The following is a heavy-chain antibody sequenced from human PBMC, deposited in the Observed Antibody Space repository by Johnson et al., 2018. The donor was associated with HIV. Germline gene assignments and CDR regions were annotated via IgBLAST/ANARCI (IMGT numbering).Heavy chain of an antibody. Sequence: QVQLVESGGGVVQPGRSLRLSFAASEFTFSSYAMHWVRQAPGKGLEWVSIILSDGSNIYYADSVKGRFTISRDNSKNTLNLQMNSLRAEDTALYYCAKDKAAAGPEAFDIWGQGTMVTVSS. D-gene: IGHD6-13*01. CDR1: EFTFSSYA. CDR3: AKDKAAAGPEAFDI. J-gene: IGHJ3*02. V-gene: IGHV3-30*04. CDR2: ILSDGSNI.